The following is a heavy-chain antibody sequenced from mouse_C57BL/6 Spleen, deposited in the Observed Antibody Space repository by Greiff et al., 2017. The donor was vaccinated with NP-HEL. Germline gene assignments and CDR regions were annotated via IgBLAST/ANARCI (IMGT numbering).Heavy chain of an antibody. CDR2: IWSGGST. Sequence: VHLVESGPGLVQPSQSLSITCTVSGFSLTSYGVHWVRQSPGKGLEWLGVIWSGGSTDYNAAFISRLSISKDNSKSQVFFKMNSLQADDTAIYYCARNDYEGDYYAMDYWGQGTSVTVSS. CDR3: ARNDYEGDYYAMDY. D-gene: IGHD2-4*01. V-gene: IGHV2-2*01. J-gene: IGHJ4*01. CDR1: GFSLTSYG.